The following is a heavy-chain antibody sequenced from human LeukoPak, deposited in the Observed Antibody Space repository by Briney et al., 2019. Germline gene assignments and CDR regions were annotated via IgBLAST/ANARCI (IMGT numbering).Heavy chain of an antibody. V-gene: IGHV3-23*01. D-gene: IGHD3-3*01. J-gene: IGHJ4*02. CDR1: GFTFSSYA. Sequence: GGSLRLSCVASGFTFSSYAMSWVRQAPGKGLEWVSTISSSGGGTYYADSVKGRFTISRGNSKNTLYLQMNSLRAEDTAVYYCAKVPAYDGIDYWGQGTLVTVSS. CDR2: ISSSGGGT. CDR3: AKVPAYDGIDY.